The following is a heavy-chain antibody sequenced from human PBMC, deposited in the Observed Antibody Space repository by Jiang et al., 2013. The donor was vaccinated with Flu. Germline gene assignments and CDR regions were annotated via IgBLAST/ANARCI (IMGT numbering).Heavy chain of an antibody. CDR2: IYWDDDK. Sequence: STSGVGVAWIRQPPGKALEWLALIYWDDDKRYSPSLKSRLTITKDTSKNQVVLTMTNMDPVDTATYYCAHSDTAVAVDFWGQGTLVTVSS. J-gene: IGHJ4*02. V-gene: IGHV2-5*02. CDR3: AHSDTAVAVDF. CDR1: STSGVG. D-gene: IGHD6-19*01.